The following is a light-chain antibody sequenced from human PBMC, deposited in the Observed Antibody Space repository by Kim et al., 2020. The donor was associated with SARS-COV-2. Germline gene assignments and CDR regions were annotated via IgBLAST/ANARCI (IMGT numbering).Light chain of an antibody. J-gene: IGLJ2*01. CDR3: NSRDTNDIVL. V-gene: IGLV3-19*01. CDR2: GKN. CDR1: SLRSYY. Sequence: VALGQTVRNTCQGDSLRSYYATWYQQKPGQAPILLIYGKNNRPSGIPDRFSGSSSGNTASLTITGTQAGDEADYYCNSRDTNDIVLFGGGTQLTVL.